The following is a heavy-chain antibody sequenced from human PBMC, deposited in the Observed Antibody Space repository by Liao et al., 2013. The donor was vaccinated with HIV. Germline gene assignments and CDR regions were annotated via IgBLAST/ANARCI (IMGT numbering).Heavy chain of an antibody. Sequence: QVQLQQWGAGLVKPSETLSLTCAVNGGSFSGYSWSWIRQSPGTGLEWIGEISHSGTTNYNPSLKSRVTLSIDTSNNQFSLKVTSVTAADTAVYYCARAQTGIGIYSFYYMDVWGKGTTVTVSS. CDR1: GGSFSGYS. V-gene: IGHV4-34*01. CDR3: ARAQTGIGIYSFYYMDV. D-gene: IGHD1-26*01. CDR2: ISHSGTT. J-gene: IGHJ6*03.